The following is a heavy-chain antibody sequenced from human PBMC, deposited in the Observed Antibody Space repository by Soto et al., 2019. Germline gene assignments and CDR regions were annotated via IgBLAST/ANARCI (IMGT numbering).Heavy chain of an antibody. CDR1: GFTFSGSA. V-gene: IGHV3-73*01. CDR2: IRSKSNSYAT. J-gene: IGHJ4*02. Sequence: EVQLAESGGGLVQPGGSLKLSCAVSGFTFSGSAMHWVRQASGKGLEWVGRIRSKSNSYATAYAAPVKGRFTISRDDSKNTAYLQMNSLKTEDTAVYYCTRGYGDYVRDYWGQGTLVTVSS. D-gene: IGHD4-17*01. CDR3: TRGYGDYVRDY.